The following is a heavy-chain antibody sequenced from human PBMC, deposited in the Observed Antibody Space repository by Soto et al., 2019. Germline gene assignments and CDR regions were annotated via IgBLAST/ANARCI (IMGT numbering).Heavy chain of an antibody. J-gene: IGHJ4*02. CDR2: ISSTTNYI. CDR3: ARESEDLTSNFDY. CDR1: WFTFTSYS. Sequence: GGSLRLSCAASWFTFTSYSINCVRQAPGKGLEWVSSISSTTNYIYYGDSMKGRFTISRDNAKNSLYLEMNSLRAEDTAVYYCARESEDLTSNFDYWGQGTLVTVSS. V-gene: IGHV3-21*06.